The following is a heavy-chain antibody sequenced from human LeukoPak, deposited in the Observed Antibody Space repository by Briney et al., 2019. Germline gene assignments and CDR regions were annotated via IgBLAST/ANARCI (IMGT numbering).Heavy chain of an antibody. V-gene: IGHV3-23*01. CDR2: ISGSGAAT. J-gene: IGHJ5*02. CDR1: GFSFISYA. CDR3: ARGDEFGES. D-gene: IGHD3-10*01. Sequence: PGGSLRLSCAASGFSFISYAMSWVREAPGKGLEWVSAISGSGAATYYADSVKRRFHIHRHKPKITLYLQLNSLRAEHTALYYCARGDEFGESWRQAAMLTVCS.